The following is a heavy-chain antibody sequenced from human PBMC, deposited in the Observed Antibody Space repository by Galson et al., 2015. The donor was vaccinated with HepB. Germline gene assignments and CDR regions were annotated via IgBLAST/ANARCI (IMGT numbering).Heavy chain of an antibody. Sequence: SVKVSCKASGYTFTSYGISWVRQAPGQGFEWMGWISPNNGITNYAQKLQGRVTLTTDTSTSTAYMEVRSLRSDDTAVYYCARDRIMDVWGKGTTVTVSS. CDR1: GYTFTSYG. CDR3: ARDRIMDV. J-gene: IGHJ6*03. D-gene: IGHD2/OR15-2a*01. CDR2: ISPNNGIT. V-gene: IGHV1-18*01.